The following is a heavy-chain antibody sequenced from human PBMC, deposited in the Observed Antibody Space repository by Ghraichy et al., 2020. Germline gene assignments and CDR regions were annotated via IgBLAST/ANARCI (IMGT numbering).Heavy chain of an antibody. CDR3: ASRSGGRFGYFDY. D-gene: IGHD2-15*01. Sequence: GGSLRLSCAASGFTVSSNYMSWVRQAPGKGLEWVSVIYSGGSTYYADSVKGRFTISRHNSKNTLYLQMNSLRAEDTAVYYCASRSGGRFGYFDYWGQGTLVTVSS. V-gene: IGHV3-53*04. CDR2: IYSGGST. J-gene: IGHJ4*02. CDR1: GFTVSSNY.